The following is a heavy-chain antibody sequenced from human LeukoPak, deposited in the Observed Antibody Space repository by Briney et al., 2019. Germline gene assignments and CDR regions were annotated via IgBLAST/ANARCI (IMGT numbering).Heavy chain of an antibody. V-gene: IGHV4-39*01. D-gene: IGHD3-22*01. CDR1: GDSISSSSYY. CDR2: IHYTGST. CDR3: ARYWGPYDNSGAYFDY. J-gene: IGHJ4*02. Sequence: SETLSLTCTVSGDSISSSSYYWVWLRQPPGKGLEWIANIHYTGSTYYNPSLKSRVTISVDTSKNQFSLKLSSVTAADTAMYYCARYWGPYDNSGAYFDYWGQGTLVTVSS.